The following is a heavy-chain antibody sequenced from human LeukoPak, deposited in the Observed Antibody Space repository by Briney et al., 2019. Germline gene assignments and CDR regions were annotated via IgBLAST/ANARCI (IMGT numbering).Heavy chain of an antibody. Sequence: ASVKVSCKASGYTFSGCYIHWVRQAPGQGLEWMGWINPSGGVTKYAQKFQGRVTMTRDTSISTAYMELSRLTSDDTAVYFCARRYCSGVSCYPDYWGQGTLVTVSS. CDR2: INPSGGVT. D-gene: IGHD2-15*01. V-gene: IGHV1-2*02. J-gene: IGHJ4*02. CDR1: GYTFSGCY. CDR3: ARRYCSGVSCYPDY.